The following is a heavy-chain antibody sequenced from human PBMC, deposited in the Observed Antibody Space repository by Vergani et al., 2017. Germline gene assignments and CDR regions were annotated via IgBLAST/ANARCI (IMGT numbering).Heavy chain of an antibody. D-gene: IGHD2-2*03. CDR2: IIPIFGTA. CDR3: ARHGHCSSTSCPTNLIDY. Sequence: QVQLVQSGAEVKKPGSSVKVSCKASGGTFSSYAISWVRQAPGQGLEWMGGIIPIFGTANYAQKFQGRVTITANESTSTAYMELSSLISEDTAVYYCARHGHCSSTSCPTNLIDYWGQGTLVTVSS. J-gene: IGHJ4*02. V-gene: IGHV1-69*01. CDR1: GGTFSSYA.